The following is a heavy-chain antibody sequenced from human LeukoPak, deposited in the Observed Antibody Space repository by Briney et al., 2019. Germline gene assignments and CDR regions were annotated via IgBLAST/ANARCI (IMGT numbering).Heavy chain of an antibody. D-gene: IGHD3-3*01. Sequence: ASVKVSCKASGYTFTSYGISWVRQAPGQGLEWMGWIRAYNGNTNYAQKLQGRVTMTTDTSTSTAYMELRSLRSDDTAVYYCARVVTIFGVVIMHDAFAIWGQGTMVTVSS. J-gene: IGHJ3*02. CDR3: ARVVTIFGVVIMHDAFAI. CDR2: IRAYNGNT. CDR1: GYTFTSYG. V-gene: IGHV1-18*01.